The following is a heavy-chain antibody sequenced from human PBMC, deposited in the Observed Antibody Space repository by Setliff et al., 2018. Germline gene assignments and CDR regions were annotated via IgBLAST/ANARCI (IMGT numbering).Heavy chain of an antibody. CDR1: GFTFSNYY. CDR3: ARTTGYRLEGDFDY. CDR2: IHDSGNPT. D-gene: IGHD3-16*01. V-gene: IGHV3-11*01. Sequence: GGSLRLSCAASGFTFSNYYMTWCRQAPGKGLEWISYIHDSGNPTYYADSVKGRFTVSRDNAKNSLYLQMTSLRAEDTAIYYCARTTGYRLEGDFDYWGQGTLVTVSS. J-gene: IGHJ4*02.